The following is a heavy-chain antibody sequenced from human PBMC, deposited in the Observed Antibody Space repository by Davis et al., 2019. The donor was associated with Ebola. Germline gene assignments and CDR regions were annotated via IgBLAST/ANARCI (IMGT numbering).Heavy chain of an antibody. D-gene: IGHD3-10*01. CDR2: IYHSGST. V-gene: IGHV4-34*01. J-gene: IGHJ5*02. CDR3: ARDRAYNWFDP. Sequence: SETLSLTCAVYGGSFSGYYWSWIRQPPGKGLEWIGEIYHSGSTNYNPSLKSRVTISVDKSKNQFSLKLSSVTAADTAVYYCARDRAYNWFDPWGQGTLVTVSS. CDR1: GGSFSGYY.